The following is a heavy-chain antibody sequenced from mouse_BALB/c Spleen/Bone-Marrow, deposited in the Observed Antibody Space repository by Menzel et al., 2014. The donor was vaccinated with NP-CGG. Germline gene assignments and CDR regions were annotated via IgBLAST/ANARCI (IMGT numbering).Heavy chain of an antibody. Sequence: QVQLQQSGAELVRPGVSVKISCKGSGYTFTDYAMHWVKQSHAESLEWIGVINTYFGDISYNQKFKGKATIAVDKTSRTVYMELARLTAEDSAIYCCARGYSNNYAMDYWGQGTSVTVSS. V-gene: IGHV1S137*01. CDR3: ARGYSNNYAMDY. J-gene: IGHJ4*01. CDR1: GYTFTDYA. D-gene: IGHD2-5*01. CDR2: INTYFGDI.